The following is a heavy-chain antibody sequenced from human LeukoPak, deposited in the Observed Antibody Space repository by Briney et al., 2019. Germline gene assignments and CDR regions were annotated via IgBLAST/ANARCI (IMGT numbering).Heavy chain of an antibody. D-gene: IGHD5-24*01. Sequence: GGSLRLSCAASGFTFSSYAMHWVRQAPGKGPEWVAVISYDGSNKYYADSVKGRFTISRDNSKNTLYLQMNSLRAEDTAVYYCARDDGWLHTGGPFFDYWGQGTLVTVSS. CDR3: ARDDGWLHTGGPFFDY. CDR1: GFTFSSYA. V-gene: IGHV3-30-3*01. CDR2: ISYDGSNK. J-gene: IGHJ4*02.